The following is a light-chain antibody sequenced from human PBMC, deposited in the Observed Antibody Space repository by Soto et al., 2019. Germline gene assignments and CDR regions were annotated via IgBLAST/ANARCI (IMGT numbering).Light chain of an antibody. CDR3: CSYAGSSTFFYV. CDR1: SSDVGSYNL. Sequence: QCMRTQSGKVCGHPGRPITISSPGTSSDVGSYNLVSWYQQHPGKAPKLMIYEVSKRPSGVSNRFSGSKSGNTASLTISGLQAEDEADYYCCSYAGSSTFFYVFGTG. J-gene: IGLJ1*01. V-gene: IGLV2-23*02. CDR2: EVS.